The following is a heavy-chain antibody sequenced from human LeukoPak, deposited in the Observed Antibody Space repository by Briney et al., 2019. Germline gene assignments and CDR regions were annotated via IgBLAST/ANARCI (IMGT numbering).Heavy chain of an antibody. V-gene: IGHV1-18*01. CDR1: CCTITSYG. D-gene: IGHD3-10*01. Sequence: ASVRDSCKASCCTITSYGSIGVRQAPGQEVEWMGWISDYNGYTNYARKPQDSVTMTTDTSTSTAYMELRSLRSDDTAVYYCVGYGSGSNYNWFDPWGQGTLVTVSS. CDR2: ISDYNGYT. J-gene: IGHJ5*02. CDR3: VGYGSGSNYNWFDP.